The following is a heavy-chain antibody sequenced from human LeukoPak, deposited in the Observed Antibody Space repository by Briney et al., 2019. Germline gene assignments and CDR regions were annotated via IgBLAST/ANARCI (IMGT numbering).Heavy chain of an antibody. CDR2: ISSSGSTI. J-gene: IGHJ6*03. CDR1: GFTFSSYS. Sequence: GGSLRLSCAASGFTFSSYSMNWVRQAPGRGWEGFPYISSSGSTIYYADSVKGRFTISRDNAKNSLYLQMNSLRAEDTAVYYCARLRSSSFYYYYMDVWGKGTTVTVSS. V-gene: IGHV3-48*04. CDR3: ARLRSSSFYYYYMDV. D-gene: IGHD6-6*01.